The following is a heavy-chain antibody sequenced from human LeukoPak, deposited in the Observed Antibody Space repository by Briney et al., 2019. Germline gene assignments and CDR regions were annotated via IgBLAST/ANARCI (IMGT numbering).Heavy chain of an antibody. CDR2: IYNSGST. CDR1: GGSISSGGYS. Sequence: SETLSLTCAVSGGSISSGGYSWNWIRQPPGKGLEWIGYIYNSGSTYYNPSLKSRVTISVDTSKNQFSLKLSSVTAADTAVYYCARVRAGSGGGDYWGQGTLVTVSS. D-gene: IGHD3-10*01. V-gene: IGHV4-30-4*07. J-gene: IGHJ4*02. CDR3: ARVRAGSGGGDY.